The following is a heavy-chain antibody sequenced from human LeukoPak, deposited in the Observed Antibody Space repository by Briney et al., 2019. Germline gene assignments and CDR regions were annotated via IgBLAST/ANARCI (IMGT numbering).Heavy chain of an antibody. Sequence: GGSLRLSCAASGLSFSSYWMSCVRQAPGKGLEWVANIKQDGSEKYYVDSVKGRFTISRDNAKNSLYLQMNSLRAEDTAVYYCARDPSSKSFDYWGQGTLVTVSS. CDR2: IKQDGSEK. J-gene: IGHJ4*02. D-gene: IGHD3-10*01. CDR3: ARDPSSKSFDY. CDR1: GLSFSSYW. V-gene: IGHV3-7*01.